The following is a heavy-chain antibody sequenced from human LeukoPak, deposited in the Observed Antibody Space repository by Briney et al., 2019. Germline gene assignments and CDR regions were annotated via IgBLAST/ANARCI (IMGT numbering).Heavy chain of an antibody. V-gene: IGHV3-30*14. J-gene: IGHJ4*02. CDR1: GFTSSSYA. CDR2: ISYDGSNK. CDR3: ARDHKSRAAAGLRIDY. D-gene: IGHD6-13*01. Sequence: GGSLRLSCSASGFTSSSYAMHWVRQAPGKGLEWVAVISYDGSNKYYADSVKGRFTISRDNSKNTLYLQMNSLRAEDTAVYYCARDHKSRAAAGLRIDYWGQGTLVTVSS.